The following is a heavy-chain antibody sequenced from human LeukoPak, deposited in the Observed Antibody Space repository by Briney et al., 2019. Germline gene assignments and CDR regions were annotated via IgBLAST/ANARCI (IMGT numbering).Heavy chain of an antibody. CDR2: INPSGGST. V-gene: IGHV1-46*01. Sequence: WASVKVSCKASGYTFTSYYMHWVRQPPGQGLEWMGIINPSGGSTSYAQKFQGRVTMTRDTSTSTVYMELSSLRSGDTAVYYCATPGKEYSSGPHDAFDIWGQGIMVTVSS. J-gene: IGHJ3*02. D-gene: IGHD6-19*01. CDR3: ATPGKEYSSGPHDAFDI. CDR1: GYTFTSYY.